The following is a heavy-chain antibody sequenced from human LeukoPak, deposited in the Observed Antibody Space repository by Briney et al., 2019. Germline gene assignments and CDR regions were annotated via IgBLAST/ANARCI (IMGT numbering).Heavy chain of an antibody. Sequence: PGRSLRLSCAASGFTFSSYAMHWVRQAPGKGLEWVAVISYDGSNKYYADSVKGRFTISRDNSKNTLYLQMNSLRAEDTAVYYCARGRGSSWYGGNWFDPWGQGTLVTVSS. V-gene: IGHV3-30-3*01. CDR3: ARGRGSSWYGGNWFDP. CDR2: ISYDGSNK. D-gene: IGHD6-13*01. CDR1: GFTFSSYA. J-gene: IGHJ5*02.